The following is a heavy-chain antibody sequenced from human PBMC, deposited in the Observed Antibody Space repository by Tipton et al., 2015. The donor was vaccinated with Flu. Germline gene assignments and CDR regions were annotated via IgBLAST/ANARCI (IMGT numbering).Heavy chain of an antibody. V-gene: IGHV3-49*04. CDR1: GFTFGDYA. Sequence: SLRLSCTASGFTFGDYAMSWVRQAPGKGLEWVGFIRSKAYGGTTEYAASVKGRFTISRDDSKSIAYLQMNSLKTEDTAVYYCTRDFYGDYVKWYFDLWGRGTLVTVSS. J-gene: IGHJ2*01. CDR2: IRSKAYGGTT. D-gene: IGHD4-17*01. CDR3: TRDFYGDYVKWYFDL.